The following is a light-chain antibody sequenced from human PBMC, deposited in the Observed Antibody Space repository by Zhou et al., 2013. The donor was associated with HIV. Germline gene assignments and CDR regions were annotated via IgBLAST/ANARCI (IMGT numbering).Light chain of an antibody. CDR2: DAS. CDR3: QQFDTVPIT. Sequence: DIQMTQSPSSLSASVGDRVIITCQASQDIRTYLNWYQQKPGQAPNLLIYDASSLQTGVPSRFSGTGSGTDFTFTISGLQPEDIGTYYCQQFDTVPITFGQGTRLDIK. CDR1: QDIRTY. J-gene: IGKJ5*01. V-gene: IGKV1-33*01.